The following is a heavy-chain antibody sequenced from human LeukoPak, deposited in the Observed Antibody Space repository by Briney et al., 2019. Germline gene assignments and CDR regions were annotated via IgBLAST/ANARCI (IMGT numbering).Heavy chain of an antibody. Sequence: GGSLRLSCAASGFTFSDYYMSWIRQAPGKGLEWVSYISSSGGSTYYADSVKGRFTISRDNSKNTLYLQMNSLRAEDTAVYYCAKSAGYYDSSGYSGDVEYFDYWGQGTLVTVSS. CDR2: ISSSGGST. D-gene: IGHD3-22*01. CDR3: AKSAGYYDSSGYSGDVEYFDY. J-gene: IGHJ4*02. CDR1: GFTFSDYY. V-gene: IGHV3-23*01.